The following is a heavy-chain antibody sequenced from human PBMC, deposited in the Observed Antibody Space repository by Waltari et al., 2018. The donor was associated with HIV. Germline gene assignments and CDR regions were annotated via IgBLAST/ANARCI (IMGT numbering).Heavy chain of an antibody. CDR3: VRDSSGYYGHFDY. Sequence: EVQLVEPGGGWVQPGGSLRLSCAASGFTFSSYNMHWVRQAPGKGLEYLSAITSDGDTTYYVNSVKGRFTISRDNSKNTLYLQMGSLRAEDMAVFYCVRDSSGYYGHFDYWGQGTLVTVSS. CDR2: ITSDGDTT. CDR1: GFTFSSYN. D-gene: IGHD6-19*01. V-gene: IGHV3-64*01. J-gene: IGHJ4*02.